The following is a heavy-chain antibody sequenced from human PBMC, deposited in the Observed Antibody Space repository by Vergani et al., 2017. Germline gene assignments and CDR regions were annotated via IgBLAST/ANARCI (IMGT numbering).Heavy chain of an antibody. CDR3: ARQLGDFWSGSSIDY. CDR2: INPNSGDT. V-gene: IGHV1-2*06. J-gene: IGHJ4*02. CDR1: GYTFTVYY. D-gene: IGHD3-3*01. Sequence: QVQLVQSGAEVKKPGASVKVSCKASGYTFTVYYIHWVRQAPGQGLEWMGRINPNSGDTNYAQKFQGRVTMTRDTSISTAYMELSRLRSDDTAVYYCARQLGDFWSGSSIDYWGQGTLGTVSS.